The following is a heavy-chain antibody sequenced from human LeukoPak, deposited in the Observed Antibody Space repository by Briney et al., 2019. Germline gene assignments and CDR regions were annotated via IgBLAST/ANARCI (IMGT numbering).Heavy chain of an antibody. J-gene: IGHJ4*02. CDR3: ARENRGDFWSGYSGYYFDY. V-gene: IGHV3-7*03. CDR2: IKQDGREK. CDR1: RFTFSTYC. D-gene: IGHD3-3*01. Sequence: GGSLRLSCAASRFTFSTYCMSWVRHPPGKGLEWVSNIKQDGREKYYVDSVKGRFTIYRDNDKNSLYLQMNSLRAEDTALYYCARENRGDFWSGYSGYYFDYWVQGTLVTVSS.